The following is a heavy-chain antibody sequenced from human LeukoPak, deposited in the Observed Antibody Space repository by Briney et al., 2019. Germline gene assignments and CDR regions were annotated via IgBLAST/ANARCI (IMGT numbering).Heavy chain of an antibody. D-gene: IGHD3-22*01. CDR3: AKDSTMIVAFDY. CDR2: ISGSGGST. CDR1: GFTFSSYA. J-gene: IGHJ4*02. V-gene: IGHV3-23*01. Sequence: GGSLRLSCAASGFTFSSYAMSWVRQAPGKGLERVSAISGSGGSTYYADSVKGRFTISRDNSKNTLYLQMNSLRAEDTAVYYCAKDSTMIVAFDYWGQGTLVTVSS.